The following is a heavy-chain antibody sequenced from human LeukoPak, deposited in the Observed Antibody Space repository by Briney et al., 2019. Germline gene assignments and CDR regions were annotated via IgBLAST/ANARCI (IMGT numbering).Heavy chain of an antibody. V-gene: IGHV1-46*01. CDR2: INPSGGST. J-gene: IGHJ5*02. D-gene: IGHD6-6*01. CDR3: ATWPARSWANWFDP. Sequence: ASVKVSCKASGYTFSSYYMHWVRQAPGQGLEWMGIINPSGGSTNYAQKFQGRVTMTEDTSTDTAYMELSSLRSEDTAVYYCATWPARSWANWFDPWGQGTLVTVSS. CDR1: GYTFSSYY.